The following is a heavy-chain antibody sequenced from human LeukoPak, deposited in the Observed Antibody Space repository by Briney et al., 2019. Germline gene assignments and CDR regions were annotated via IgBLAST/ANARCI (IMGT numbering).Heavy chain of an antibody. CDR1: GFTFSSYD. Sequence: SLRLSCAASGFTFSSYDMHWVRQAPGKGLEWVAVISSDGSNKYYADSVKGRFTISRDHSKNSLFLQMNSLTAEDTAVYYCTRATAGFDYWGQGILVTVSS. J-gene: IGHJ4*02. CDR3: TRATAGFDY. V-gene: IGHV3-30*04. CDR2: ISSDGSNK. D-gene: IGHD6-25*01.